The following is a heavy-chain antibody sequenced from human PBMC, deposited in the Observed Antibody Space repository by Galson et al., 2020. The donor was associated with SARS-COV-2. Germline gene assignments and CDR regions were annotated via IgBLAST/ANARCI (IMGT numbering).Heavy chain of an antibody. CDR3: ARGGGSSTSCYTCGPLNSDY. J-gene: IGHJ4*02. Sequence: SETLSLTCTVSGGSISSSSYYWGWIRQPPGKGLEWIGSIYYSGSTYYNPSLKSRVTISVDTSKNQFSLKLSSVTAADTAVYYCARGGGSSTSCYTCGPLNSDYWGQGTLVTVSS. CDR2: IYYSGST. V-gene: IGHV4-39*07. D-gene: IGHD2-2*02. CDR1: GGSISSSSYY.